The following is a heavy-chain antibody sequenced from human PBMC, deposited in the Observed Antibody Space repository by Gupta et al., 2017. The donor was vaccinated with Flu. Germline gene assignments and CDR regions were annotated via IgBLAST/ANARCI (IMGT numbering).Heavy chain of an antibody. Sequence: VHLVQSGAEVKRPAASVRFSCQPSGYPFTSSYLLCGRQAPGQWLEWMGLVNPSAGSTSYAQNLHSRVTRTSDTATQTVFMDVRGLTADDTGVYYCVRGTPYGDFPGFDWGQGTLLAVSS. CDR3: VRGTPYGDFPGFD. CDR1: GYPFTSSY. CDR2: VNPSAGST. V-gene: IGHV1-46*03. D-gene: IGHD4-17*01. J-gene: IGHJ4*02.